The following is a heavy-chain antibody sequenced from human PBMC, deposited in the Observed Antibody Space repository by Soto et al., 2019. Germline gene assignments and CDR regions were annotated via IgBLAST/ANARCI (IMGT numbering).Heavy chain of an antibody. Sequence: GASVKVSCKASGGTFSSYAISWVRQAPGQGLEWMGGIIPIFGTANYAQKFQGRVTITADESTSTAYMELSSLRSEDTAVYYCARDSSSLAGTPFDYWGQGTLVTVSS. CDR3: ARDSSSLAGTPFDY. D-gene: IGHD6-6*01. CDR2: IIPIFGTA. CDR1: GGTFSSYA. J-gene: IGHJ4*02. V-gene: IGHV1-69*13.